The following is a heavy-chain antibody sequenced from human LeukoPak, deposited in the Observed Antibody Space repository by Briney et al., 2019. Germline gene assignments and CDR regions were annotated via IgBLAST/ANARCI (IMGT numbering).Heavy chain of an antibody. J-gene: IGHJ4*02. CDR2: INWNGGSI. CDR1: GFTFDDYG. Sequence: PGGSLRLSCAASGFTFDDYGMSWVRQAPGKGLEWGSGINWNGGSIGYVDSVKGRFTISRDNAKNSLYLQMNSLRAEDTAVYYCARELFYGSGNGFDYWGQGTLVTVSS. D-gene: IGHD3-10*01. V-gene: IGHV3-20*04. CDR3: ARELFYGSGNGFDY.